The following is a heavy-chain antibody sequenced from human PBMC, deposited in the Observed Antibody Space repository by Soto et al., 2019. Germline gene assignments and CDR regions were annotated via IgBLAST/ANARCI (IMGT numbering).Heavy chain of an antibody. V-gene: IGHV3-33*01. CDR3: ARGRTDFDY. CDR2: MWYDVRKE. J-gene: IGHJ4*02. CDR1: GFIFSDYV. Sequence: QVQLVESGGGVVQPGGSLRLSCAASGFIFSDYVMHWVRQAPGKGLEWVAVMWYDVRKEYYVDSVKGRFTISRDHSKNTLFLQMNSLIAEDTAVYYCARGRTDFDYWGQGTLVTVSS.